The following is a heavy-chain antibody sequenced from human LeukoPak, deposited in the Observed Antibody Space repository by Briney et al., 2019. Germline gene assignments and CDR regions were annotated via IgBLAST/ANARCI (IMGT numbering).Heavy chain of an antibody. CDR2: ISYDGSNK. CDR3: ARDLQLWAGDAFDI. V-gene: IGHV3-30-3*01. Sequence: GGSLRLSCAASGFTFSSYAMHWVRQAPGKGLEWVAVISYDGSNKYYADSVKGRFTISRDNSKNTLYLQMNSLRAEDTAVHYCARDLQLWAGDAFDIWGQGTMVTVSS. J-gene: IGHJ3*02. D-gene: IGHD5-18*01. CDR1: GFTFSSYA.